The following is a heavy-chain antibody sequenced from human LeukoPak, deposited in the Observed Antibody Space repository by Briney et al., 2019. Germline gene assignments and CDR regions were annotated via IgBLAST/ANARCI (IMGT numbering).Heavy chain of an antibody. V-gene: IGHV3-23*01. D-gene: IGHD3-3*01. J-gene: IGHJ4*02. CDR1: GFTFSDYD. CDR2: VDKRGAST. Sequence: PAGSLRLSCGASGFTFSDYDMCWVRQAPGKGRQWVATVDKRGASTHYADSVMGRFTISRDNSKNTLYLQMNSLRADDTAVYYCAKDVGVIIADYWGQGTLVTVSS. CDR3: AKDVGVIIADY.